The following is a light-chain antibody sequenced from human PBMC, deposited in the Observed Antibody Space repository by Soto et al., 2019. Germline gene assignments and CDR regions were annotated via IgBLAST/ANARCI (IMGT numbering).Light chain of an antibody. V-gene: IGKV3-20*01. CDR1: QSVSSSY. CDR3: QQYTSSPWT. CDR2: AAS. J-gene: IGKJ1*01. Sequence: EIVLTQSPGTLSLSPGERATLSCRASQSVSSSYLAWYQQKPGQAPRLLIYAASSRATGIPDRFSSSGSGTDFTLTISRLEPEDFAVYYCQQYTSSPWTFGQGTKVEIK.